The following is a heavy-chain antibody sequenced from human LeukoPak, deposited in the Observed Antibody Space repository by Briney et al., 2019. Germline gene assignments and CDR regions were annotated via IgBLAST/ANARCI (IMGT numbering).Heavy chain of an antibody. CDR1: GYTFTSYY. D-gene: IGHD2-8*01. CDR2: INPSGGST. J-gene: IGHJ5*02. V-gene: IGHV1-46*01. Sequence: ASVKVSCKASGYTFTSYYMHWVRQAPGQGLEWMGIINPSGGSTSYAQKFQGRVTMTRDTSTSTVYMELSSLRSEDTAVYYCARGPRTKGYCTNGVCYTRFDPWGQGTLVTVSS. CDR3: ARGPRTKGYCTNGVCYTRFDP.